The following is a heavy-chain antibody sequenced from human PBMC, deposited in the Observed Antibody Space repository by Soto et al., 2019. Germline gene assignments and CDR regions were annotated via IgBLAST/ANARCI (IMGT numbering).Heavy chain of an antibody. Sequence: QVHLAQSGAEMKKPGSSVKVSCKASGGITFSSYVINWVRQAPGQGLEWMGGLIPTFGSPHYAQRFRGRVTITAERSTSTVYMELTSLRSEDTAVYYCARALNDYGGEPDYWGQGTLVTVSS. J-gene: IGHJ4*02. CDR2: LIPTFGSP. CDR3: ARALNDYGGEPDY. CDR1: GGITFSSYV. D-gene: IGHD4-17*01. V-gene: IGHV1-69*06.